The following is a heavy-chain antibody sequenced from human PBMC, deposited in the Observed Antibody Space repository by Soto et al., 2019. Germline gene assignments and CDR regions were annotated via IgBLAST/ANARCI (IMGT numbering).Heavy chain of an antibody. CDR2: ISSSDNII. CDR1: GFTFSDYY. V-gene: IGHV3-11*01. Sequence: GGSLRLSCAASGFTFSDYYMSWIRHAPGKGLEWVSYISSSDNIIYYADSVKGRFTISRDNAKNSLYLQMNSLRAEDTAVYYCARDLGYYDSSGYFDYWGQGTLVTVSS. D-gene: IGHD3-22*01. CDR3: ARDLGYYDSSGYFDY. J-gene: IGHJ4*02.